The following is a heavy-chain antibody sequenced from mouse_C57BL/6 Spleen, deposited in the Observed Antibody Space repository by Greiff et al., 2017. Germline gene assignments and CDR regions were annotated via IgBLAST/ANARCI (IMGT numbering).Heavy chain of an antibody. CDR1: GYTFTDYY. D-gene: IGHD1-1*01. CDR3: ARRYGSSWGDFDG. Sequence: EVQLQQSGPELVKPGASVKISCKASGYTFTDYYMNWVKQSHGKSLEWIGDINPNNGGTSYNQKFKGKATLTVDKSSSTAYMELRSLTSEDSAVYYCARRYGSSWGDFDGWGTGTTVTVSS. CDR2: INPNNGGT. J-gene: IGHJ1*03. V-gene: IGHV1-26*01.